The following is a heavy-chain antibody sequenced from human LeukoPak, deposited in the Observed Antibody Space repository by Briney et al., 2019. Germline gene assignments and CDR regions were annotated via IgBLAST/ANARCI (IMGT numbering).Heavy chain of an antibody. CDR3: AKKGAAGIAVVLFDH. CDR1: GFTFSRYA. D-gene: IGHD6-13*01. Sequence: GGSLRLSCAASGFTFSRYAMSWVRQAPGKGLEWVSAISDSGDTTHYADSVKGRFTISRDNSKNTLYLQMNILRADDTALFYCAKKGAAGIAVVLFDHWGQGTLVTVSS. J-gene: IGHJ4*02. CDR2: ISDSGDTT. V-gene: IGHV3-23*01.